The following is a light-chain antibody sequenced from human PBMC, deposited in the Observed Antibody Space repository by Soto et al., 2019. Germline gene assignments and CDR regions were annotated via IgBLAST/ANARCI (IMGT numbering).Light chain of an antibody. Sequence: DIQMTQSPSTLSASVGDRVTITCRASQSISSWLAWYQQKPGKAPELLIYQATSLKSGLPSRFRGSGSGTEFAHTISSLQPGVFATYYCQQYNSYPYTFGQGTKLEIK. J-gene: IGKJ2*01. V-gene: IGKV1-5*03. CDR1: QSISSW. CDR3: QQYNSYPYT. CDR2: QAT.